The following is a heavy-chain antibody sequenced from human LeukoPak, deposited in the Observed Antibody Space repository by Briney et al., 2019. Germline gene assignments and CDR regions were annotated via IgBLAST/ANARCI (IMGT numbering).Heavy chain of an antibody. Sequence: GGSLRLSCVTSGFRFSDYYMMWFRQAPGKGPEWVAHISSSAATTLYADSVKGRFTVSRDNAKNSLYLEMTSLRAEDTAVYYCARDRGSTVTTVGYWGQGTLVTVSS. V-gene: IGHV3-11*04. CDR1: GFRFSDYY. D-gene: IGHD4-17*01. J-gene: IGHJ4*02. CDR3: ARDRGSTVTTVGY. CDR2: ISSSAATT.